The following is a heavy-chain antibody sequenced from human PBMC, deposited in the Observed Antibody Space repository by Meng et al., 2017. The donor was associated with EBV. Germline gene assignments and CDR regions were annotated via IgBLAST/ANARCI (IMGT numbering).Heavy chain of an antibody. D-gene: IGHD6-13*01. Sequence: LWQSGAEVKNPGASVEVSCKASGYTFTGYYMHWGRQAPGQGLEWMGRINPNSGGTNYAQKFQGRVTMTRDTSISTAYMELSRLRSDDTAVYYCAKGADLAAAGTFWFDPWGQGTLVTVSS. J-gene: IGHJ5*02. CDR1: GYTFTGYY. CDR2: INPNSGGT. V-gene: IGHV1-2*06. CDR3: AKGADLAAAGTFWFDP.